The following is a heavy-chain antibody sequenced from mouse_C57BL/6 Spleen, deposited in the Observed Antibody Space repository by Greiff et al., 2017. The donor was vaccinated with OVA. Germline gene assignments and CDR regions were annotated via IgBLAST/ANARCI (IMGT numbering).Heavy chain of an antibody. Sequence: VKLQQPGAELVRPGSSVKLSCKASGYTFTSYWMHWVKQRPIQGLEWIGNIDPSDSETHYNQKFKDKATLTVDKSSSTAYMQLSSLTSEDSAVYYCARATGDYYYAMDYWGQGTSVTVSS. CDR1: GYTFTSYW. CDR2: IDPSDSET. J-gene: IGHJ4*01. D-gene: IGHD1-1*01. CDR3: ARATGDYYYAMDY. V-gene: IGHV1-52*01.